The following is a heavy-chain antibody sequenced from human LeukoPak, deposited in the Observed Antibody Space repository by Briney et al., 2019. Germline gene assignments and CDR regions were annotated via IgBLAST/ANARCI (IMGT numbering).Heavy chain of an antibody. V-gene: IGHV1-46*01. D-gene: IGHD1-26*01. CDR1: GYTFTTYY. CDR2: ITPSGGSI. Sequence: GASVKVSCKASGYTFTTYYMHWVRQAPGQGLEWMGVITPSGGSITSAQKFQDGVTMTRDTSTSTVYMELSSLTSDDTAVYYCARDWELGYWGQGTLVTVSS. CDR3: ARDWELGY. J-gene: IGHJ4*02.